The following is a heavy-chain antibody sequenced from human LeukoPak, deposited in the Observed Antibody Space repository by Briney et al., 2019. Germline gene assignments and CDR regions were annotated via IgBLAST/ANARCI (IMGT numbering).Heavy chain of an antibody. CDR2: IYYSGST. Sequence: SETLSLTCTVSGGSISSYYWSWIRQPPGKGLEWIGYIYYSGSTNYNPSLKSRVTMSVDTSKNQFSLKLSSVTAADTAVYYCARHSSSGWYVGYYFDYWGQGTLVTVSS. V-gene: IGHV4-59*08. CDR3: ARHSSSGWYVGYYFDY. D-gene: IGHD6-19*01. CDR1: GGSISSYY. J-gene: IGHJ4*02.